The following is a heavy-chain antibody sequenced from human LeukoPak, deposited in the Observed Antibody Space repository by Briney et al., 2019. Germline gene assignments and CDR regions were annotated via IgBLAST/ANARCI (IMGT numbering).Heavy chain of an antibody. V-gene: IGHV3-33*01. CDR1: GFTFSSYG. D-gene: IGHD1-26*01. J-gene: IGHJ6*04. CDR3: AMMGGTTSV. CDR2: IWYDGSNK. Sequence: PGSSLRLSCAASGFTFSSYGMHWVRQAPGKGLEWVAVIWYDGSNKYYADSVKGRFTISRDNSKNTLYLQMNSLRAEDTAVYYCAMMGGTTSVCGKGTTVTVSS.